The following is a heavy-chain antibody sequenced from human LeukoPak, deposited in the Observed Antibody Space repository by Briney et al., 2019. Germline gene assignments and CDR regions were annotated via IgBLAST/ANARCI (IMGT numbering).Heavy chain of an antibody. J-gene: IGHJ4*02. D-gene: IGHD6-19*01. Sequence: GGSLRLSCAASGSTFSHYWMHWVRQAPGKGLEWVSGISWNSGSIGYADSVKGRFTISRDNAKNSLYLQMNSLRAEDTALYYCAKVGALITVAGPLDYWGQGTLVTVSS. CDR3: AKVGALITVAGPLDY. CDR2: ISWNSGSI. CDR1: GSTFSHYW. V-gene: IGHV3-9*01.